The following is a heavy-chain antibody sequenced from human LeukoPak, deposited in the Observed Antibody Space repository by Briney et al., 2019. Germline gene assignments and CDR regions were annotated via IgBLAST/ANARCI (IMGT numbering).Heavy chain of an antibody. J-gene: IGHJ6*03. CDR3: ARETRYYYYMDV. CDR2: ISSSSSYI. CDR1: GFTSSSYS. V-gene: IGHV3-21*01. Sequence: GGSLRLSCAASGFTSSSYSMNWVRQAPGKGLEWVSSISSSSSYIYYADSVKGRSTISRDNAKNSLYLQMNSLRAEDTAVYYCARETRYYYYMDVWGKGTTVTVSS.